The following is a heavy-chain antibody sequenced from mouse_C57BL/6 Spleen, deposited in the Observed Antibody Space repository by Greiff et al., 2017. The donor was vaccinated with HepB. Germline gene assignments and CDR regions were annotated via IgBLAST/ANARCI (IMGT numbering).Heavy chain of an antibody. CDR3: ARGTTMVTTWGYFDV. CDR2: ISSGSSTN. CDR1: GFTFSDYG. V-gene: IGHV5-17*01. Sequence: EVMLVESGGGLVKPGGSLKLSCAASGFTFSDYGMHWVRQAPEKGLEWVAYISSGSSTNYYADTVKGRFTISRDNAKNTLFLQMTSLRSEDTAMYYWARGTTMVTTWGYFDVWGTGTTVTVSS. D-gene: IGHD2-2*01. J-gene: IGHJ1*03.